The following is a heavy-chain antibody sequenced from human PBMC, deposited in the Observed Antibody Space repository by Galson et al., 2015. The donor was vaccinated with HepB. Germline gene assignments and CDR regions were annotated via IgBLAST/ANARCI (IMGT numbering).Heavy chain of an antibody. Sequence: SLRLSCAASGFTFGRHSMNWVRQAPGKGLEWVSSISHTSDYVFYAESVKGRFTVSRDNAVSSLYLQMSSLRAEDTAVYYCVRDPPYDILTGYSHFDYWGQGTLVTVSS. J-gene: IGHJ4*02. V-gene: IGHV3-21*01. CDR3: VRDPPYDILTGYSHFDY. CDR1: GFTFGRHS. CDR2: ISHTSDYV. D-gene: IGHD3-9*01.